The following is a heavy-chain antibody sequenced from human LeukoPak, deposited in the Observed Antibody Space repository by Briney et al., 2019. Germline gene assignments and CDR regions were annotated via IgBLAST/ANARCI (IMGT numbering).Heavy chain of an antibody. CDR3: ARAPAEIGGYYPEYFRH. V-gene: IGHV3-74*01. CDR1: GFTFSRYW. Sequence: GGSLRLSCAASGFTFSRYWMHWVRQAPGKGLVWVSRIKSDGSTNYADSVKGRFTISRDNAKNTASLQMNSLRAEDTGVYYCARAPAEIGGYYPEYFRHWGQGTLVTVSS. J-gene: IGHJ1*01. CDR2: IKSDGST. D-gene: IGHD3-22*01.